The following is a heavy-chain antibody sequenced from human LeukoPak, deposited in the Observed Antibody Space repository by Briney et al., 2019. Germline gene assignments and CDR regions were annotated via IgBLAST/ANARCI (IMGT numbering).Heavy chain of an antibody. CDR2: ISSSSSYI. J-gene: IGHJ3*02. CDR1: GFTFSSYS. V-gene: IGHV3-21*01. CDR3: ARESRTYYYDSSGQNNAFDI. D-gene: IGHD3-22*01. Sequence: PGGSLRLSCAASGFTFSSYSMNWVRQAPGKGLEWVSSISSSSSYIYYAYSVKGRFTISRDNAKNSLYLQMNSLRAQDTAVYYCARESRTYYYDSSGQNNAFDIWGQGTMVTVSS.